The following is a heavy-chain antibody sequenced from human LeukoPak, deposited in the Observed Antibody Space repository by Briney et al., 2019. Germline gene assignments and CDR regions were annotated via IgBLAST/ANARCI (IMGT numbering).Heavy chain of an antibody. Sequence: ETLSLTCTVSGGSISSGGYYWSWIRQAPGKGLEWVSVIYSGGSTYYADSVKGRFTISRDNSKNTLYLQMNSLRAEDTAVYYCARSGDGYTLDYWGQGTLVTVSS. J-gene: IGHJ4*02. CDR3: ARSGDGYTLDY. CDR1: GGSISSGGYY. CDR2: IYSGGST. V-gene: IGHV3-53*01. D-gene: IGHD5-24*01.